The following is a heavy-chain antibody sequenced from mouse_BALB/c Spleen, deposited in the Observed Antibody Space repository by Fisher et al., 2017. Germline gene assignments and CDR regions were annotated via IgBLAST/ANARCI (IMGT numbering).Heavy chain of an antibody. CDR3: ARRNDENAMDY. J-gene: IGHJ4*01. Sequence: KFKGKATLTVDTSSSTAYMQLNSLTSEDSAVYYCARRNDENAMDYWGQGTSVTVPQ. D-gene: IGHD2-14*01. V-gene: IGHV1S45*01.